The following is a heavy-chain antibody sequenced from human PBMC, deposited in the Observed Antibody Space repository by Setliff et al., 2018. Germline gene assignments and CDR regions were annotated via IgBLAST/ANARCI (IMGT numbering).Heavy chain of an antibody. V-gene: IGHV4-4*08. CDR2: IYTGGST. CDR1: GVSVSRHY. Sequence: PSETLSLTCIVSGVSVSRHYWSWIRQPPGKTLEWIGYIYTGGSTTYNPSLKSRVTLSLDTSKNHLSLNLTSVTAADTAVYYCARAYYYASGNSHNYYMDVWGKGIAVTVSS. D-gene: IGHD3-10*01. CDR3: ARAYYYASGNSHNYYMDV. J-gene: IGHJ6*03.